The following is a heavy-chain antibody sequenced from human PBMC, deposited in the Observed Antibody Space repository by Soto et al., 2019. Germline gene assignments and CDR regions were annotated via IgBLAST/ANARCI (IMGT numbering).Heavy chain of an antibody. D-gene: IGHD6-13*01. CDR3: ARDREQQLGIDLNYYYYGMDV. Sequence: PSETLSLTCTVSGGSISSGGYYWSWIRQPPGKGLEWIGYIYYSGSTNYNPSLRSRVTISVDTSKNQFSLKLSSVTAADTAVYYCARDREQQLGIDLNYYYYGMDVWGQGTTVTVSS. CDR2: IYYSGST. J-gene: IGHJ6*02. V-gene: IGHV4-61*08. CDR1: GGSISSGGYY.